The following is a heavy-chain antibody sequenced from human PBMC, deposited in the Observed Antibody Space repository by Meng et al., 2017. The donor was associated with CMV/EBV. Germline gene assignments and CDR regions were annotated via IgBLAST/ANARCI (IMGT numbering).Heavy chain of an antibody. CDR1: GFTFSSYS. Sequence: GESLKISCAASGFTFSSYSMNWVRQAPGKGLEWVSSISSSSYIYYADSVKGRFTISRDNAKNSLYLQMNSLRAGDTAVYYCARDNDFWSGYYRYYYYYYGMDVWGQGTTVTVSS. CDR2: ISSSSYI. D-gene: IGHD3-3*01. V-gene: IGHV3-21*01. J-gene: IGHJ6*02. CDR3: ARDNDFWSGYYRYYYYYYGMDV.